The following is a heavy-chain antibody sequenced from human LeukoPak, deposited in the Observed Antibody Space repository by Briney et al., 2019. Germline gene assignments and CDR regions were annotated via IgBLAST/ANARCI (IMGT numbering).Heavy chain of an antibody. V-gene: IGHV3-23*01. CDR2: TSGSDDST. CDR1: KFTFSDYS. D-gene: IGHD6-13*01. CDR3: TKDIITGFSSGWYFAY. Sequence: GGSLRLSCAASKFTFSDYSMSWVRQAPGKGLEWVSVTSGSDDSTHYADSVKGRFIISRDNSKNTLYLQMNSLRVEDTAVYYCTKDIITGFSSGWYFAYWGQGTLVTVSS. J-gene: IGHJ4*02.